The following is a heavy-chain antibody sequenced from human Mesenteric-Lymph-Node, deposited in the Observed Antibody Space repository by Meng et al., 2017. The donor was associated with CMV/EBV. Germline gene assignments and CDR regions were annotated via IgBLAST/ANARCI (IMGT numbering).Heavy chain of an antibody. CDR3: AKGGYSYGYFDY. Sequence: SCAASGFTVSSNYMSWVRQAPGKGLEWVSVIYSGGSTYYADSVKGRFTISRDNSKNTLYLQMNSLRAEDTAVYYCAKGGYSYGYFDYWGQGTLVTVSS. D-gene: IGHD5-18*01. V-gene: IGHV3-53*01. CDR2: IYSGGST. J-gene: IGHJ4*02. CDR1: GFTVSSNY.